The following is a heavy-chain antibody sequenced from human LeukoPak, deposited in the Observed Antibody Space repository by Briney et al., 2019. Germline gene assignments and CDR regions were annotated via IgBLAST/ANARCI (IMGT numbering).Heavy chain of an antibody. CDR1: GYTFNSYG. V-gene: IGHV1-18*01. CDR3: ARDPNDGHNGNFDY. D-gene: IGHD5-24*01. J-gene: IGHJ4*02. Sequence: GAAVKVSCKGSGYTFNSYGISWVRQAPGQGLEWMGWISVYNGHTNYAQKFQGRVTMTRDMSTSTFSMEVSSLRSEDTAVYYCARDPNDGHNGNFDYWGQGTLVTVSS. CDR2: ISVYNGHT.